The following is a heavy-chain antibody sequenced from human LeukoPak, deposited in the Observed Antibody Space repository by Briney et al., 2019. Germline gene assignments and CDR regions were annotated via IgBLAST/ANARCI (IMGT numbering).Heavy chain of an antibody. V-gene: IGHV3-23*01. Sequence: GGSLRLSCAASGFIFSSYAMSWVRQAPGKGLEWVADISDGGEGTHYADSVQGRFRVSRDNSKKTLFLQLGSLRVQDTAIYHCVRVNYGGNSGYHFDYWGQGTLVIVSS. J-gene: IGHJ4*02. CDR2: ISDGGEGT. CDR1: GFIFSSYA. D-gene: IGHD4-23*01. CDR3: VRVNYGGNSGYHFDY.